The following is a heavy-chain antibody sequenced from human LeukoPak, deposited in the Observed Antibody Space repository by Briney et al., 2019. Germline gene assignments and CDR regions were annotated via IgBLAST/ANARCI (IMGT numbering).Heavy chain of an antibody. D-gene: IGHD1-26*01. Sequence: GGSLRLSCAASRFNFSGYHVTWIRQAPGKGLEWVSAISGSGGSTYYADSVKGRFTISRDNSKNTLYLQMNSLRAEDTAVYYCAKVLRGAGNDYWGQGTLVTVSS. CDR2: ISGSGGST. V-gene: IGHV3-23*01. J-gene: IGHJ4*02. CDR1: RFNFSGYH. CDR3: AKVLRGAGNDY.